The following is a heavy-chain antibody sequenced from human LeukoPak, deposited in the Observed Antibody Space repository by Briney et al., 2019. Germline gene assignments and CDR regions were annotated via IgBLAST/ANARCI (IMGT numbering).Heavy chain of an antibody. D-gene: IGHD2-21*02. CDR1: GYTFTSYG. J-gene: IGHJ4*02. CDR2: ISAYNGNT. CDR3: ARFTFLALSGDYALDY. Sequence: GSVKVSCKASGYTFTSYGISWVRQAPGQGLEWMGWISAYNGNTNYAQKLQGRVTMTTDTSTSTAYMELRSLRSDDTAVYYCARFTFLALSGDYALDYWGQGTLVTVSS. V-gene: IGHV1-18*01.